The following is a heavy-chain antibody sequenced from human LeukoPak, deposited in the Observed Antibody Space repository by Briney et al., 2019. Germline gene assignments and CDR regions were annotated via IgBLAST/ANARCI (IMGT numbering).Heavy chain of an antibody. Sequence: ASVKVSCKASGYTFTSYGISWVRQAPGQRLEWMGWIDAGNGRTKYSQSFQGRLTIIRDTSATTAYMELSGLTSEDTAVYYCARFRDVIDYWGQGTLVTVSS. V-gene: IGHV1-18*01. CDR2: IDAGNGRT. CDR1: GYTFTSYG. CDR3: ARFRDVIDY. D-gene: IGHD3-16*02. J-gene: IGHJ4*02.